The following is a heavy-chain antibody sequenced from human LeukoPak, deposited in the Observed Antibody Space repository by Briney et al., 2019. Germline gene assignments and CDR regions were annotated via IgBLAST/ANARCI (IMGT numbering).Heavy chain of an antibody. J-gene: IGHJ4*02. D-gene: IGHD4-23*01. CDR1: GFAFSNAW. Sequence: PGGSLRLSCAASGFAFSNAWMSWVRQAPGKGLERVGRIKSKTDSGPTDYAAPVKGRFTISRDDSKNMLYLQMNSLKTEDTAVYYCTTDPRNSYYFDYWGQGTLVTVSS. CDR2: IKSKTDSGPT. V-gene: IGHV3-15*01. CDR3: TTDPRNSYYFDY.